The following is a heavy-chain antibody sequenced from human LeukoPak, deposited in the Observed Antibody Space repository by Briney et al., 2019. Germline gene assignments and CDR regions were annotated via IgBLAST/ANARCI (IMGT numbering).Heavy chain of an antibody. CDR2: ISSSSSYI. V-gene: IGHV3-21*01. CDR3: ASDRSPYYYDSSGYYGPHYFDY. J-gene: IGHJ4*02. D-gene: IGHD3-22*01. CDR1: GFTFSSYS. Sequence: GGSLRLSCAASGFTFSSYSMNWVRQAPGKGLEWVSSISSSSSYIYYADSVKGRFTISRDNAKNSLYLQMNSLRAEDTAVYYCASDRSPYYYDSSGYYGPHYFDYWGQGTLVTVSS.